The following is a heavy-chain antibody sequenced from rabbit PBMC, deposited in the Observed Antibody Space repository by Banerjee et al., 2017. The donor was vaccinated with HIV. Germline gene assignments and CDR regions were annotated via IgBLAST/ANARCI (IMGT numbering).Heavy chain of an antibody. D-gene: IGHD4-2*01. V-gene: IGHV1S45*01. CDR1: GFSFSSSYW. CDR3: ARHAGSAGYGADL. CDR2: INAGSSGST. Sequence: EEFGGGLVKPEGSLTLTCTASGFSFSSSYWICWVRQAPGKGLEWIACINAGSSGSTDYASWAKGRFTISKTSSTTVTLQMTSLTVADTATYFCARHAGSAGYGADLWGPGTLVTVS. J-gene: IGHJ4*01.